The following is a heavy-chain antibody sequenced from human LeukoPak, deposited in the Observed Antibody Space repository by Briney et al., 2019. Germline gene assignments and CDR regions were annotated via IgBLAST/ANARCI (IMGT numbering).Heavy chain of an antibody. D-gene: IGHD6-13*01. J-gene: IGHJ4*02. CDR2: IYYSGTT. V-gene: IGHV4-30-4*08. Sequence: SETLSPTCTVSGGSISSGDYYWSWIRQPPGKGLEWIGYIYYSGTTNYNPSLKSRVTISVDTSKNQFSLKLSSVTAADTAVYYCARQALAYSSSCFDYWGQGTLVTVSS. CDR3: ARQALAYSSSCFDY. CDR1: GGSISSGDYY.